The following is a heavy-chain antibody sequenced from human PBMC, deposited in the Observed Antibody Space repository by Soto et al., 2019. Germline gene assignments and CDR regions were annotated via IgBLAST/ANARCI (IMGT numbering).Heavy chain of an antibody. CDR2: IIPIFGTA. Sequence: GASVKVSCKASGGTFSSYAISWVRQAPGQGLEWMGGIIPIFGTANYAQKFQGRVTITADESTSTAYMELSSLRSEDTAVYYCARETGLQVLNPWYYGMDVWGQGTTVTVSS. CDR3: ARETGLQVLNPWYYGMDV. V-gene: IGHV1-69*13. CDR1: GGTFSSYA. J-gene: IGHJ6*02. D-gene: IGHD5-12*01.